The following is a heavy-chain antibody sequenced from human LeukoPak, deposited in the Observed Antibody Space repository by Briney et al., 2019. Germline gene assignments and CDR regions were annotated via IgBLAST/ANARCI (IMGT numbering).Heavy chain of an antibody. CDR3: ARAAMAVAGLFDY. J-gene: IGHJ4*02. V-gene: IGHV3-7*01. CDR1: GFTFSSNW. D-gene: IGHD6-19*01. CDR2: IKQDGREK. Sequence: GGSLRLSCAASGFTFSSNWMSWVRQAPGKGLEWVANIKQDGREKYYVDSVKGRFTISRDNAKNSLYLQMNSLRAEDTAVYYCARAAMAVAGLFDYWGQGTLVTVSS.